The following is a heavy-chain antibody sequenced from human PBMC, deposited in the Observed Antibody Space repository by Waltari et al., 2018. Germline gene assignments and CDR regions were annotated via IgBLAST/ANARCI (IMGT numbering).Heavy chain of an antibody. CDR3: ARWGNIITAGSYYGMDV. V-gene: IGHV1-2*02. J-gene: IGHJ6*02. CDR1: GYTFTDYH. Sequence: QVQLEQSGAEVKKPGASVKVSCKASGYTFTDYHMHWVRQAPGTGLAGIGWINPRSGETNYSQKFQGRGTMTREPSIRTAYRELSRLRFDDTAVYYCARWGNIITAGSYYGMDVWGQGATVIVSS. CDR2: INPRSGET. D-gene: IGHD3-10*01.